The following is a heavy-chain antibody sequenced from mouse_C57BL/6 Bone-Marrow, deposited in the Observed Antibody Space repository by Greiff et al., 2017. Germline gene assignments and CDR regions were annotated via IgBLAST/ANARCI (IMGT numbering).Heavy chain of an antibody. V-gene: IGHV5-6*02. CDR3: ARGGDWFAY. J-gene: IGHJ3*01. CDR2: ISSGGSYT. Sequence: EVKLVESGGDLVKPGGSLKLSCAASGFTFSSYGMSWVRQTPDKRLEWVATISSGGSYTYYPDSVKGRFTISRDNAKNTLYLQMSSLKSEDTAMYYCARGGDWFAYWGQGTLVTVSA. CDR1: GFTFSSYG.